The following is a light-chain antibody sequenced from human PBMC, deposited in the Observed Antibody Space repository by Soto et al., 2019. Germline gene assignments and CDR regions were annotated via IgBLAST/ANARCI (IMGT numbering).Light chain of an antibody. J-gene: IGLJ2*01. CDR1: SSDVGVYKF. CDR3: CSYASTFAV. V-gene: IGLV2-11*01. Sequence: SALTQPPSVSGSPGQSVAISCTGLSSDVGVYKFVSWYQQRPGKAPKLIIYDVNKCPSGIPDRFSGSKSGDTASLTISGLRAEDEADYYCCSYASTFAVFGGGTKRTVL. CDR2: DVN.